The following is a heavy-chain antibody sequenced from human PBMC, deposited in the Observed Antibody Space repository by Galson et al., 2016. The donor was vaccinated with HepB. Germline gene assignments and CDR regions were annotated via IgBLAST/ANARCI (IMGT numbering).Heavy chain of an antibody. CDR1: GFTFSSYA. CDR2: ISYDGSNK. CDR3: ARDLTSSWHFDH. D-gene: IGHD6-13*01. J-gene: IGHJ4*02. Sequence: SLRLSCAASGFTFSSYAMDWVRQAPGKGLEWMAFISYDGSNKYYADSVKGRFTISRDNSKNTLYLQMNSLRAEDTAVYYCARDLTSSWHFDHWGQGTLVTVSS. V-gene: IGHV3-30-3*01.